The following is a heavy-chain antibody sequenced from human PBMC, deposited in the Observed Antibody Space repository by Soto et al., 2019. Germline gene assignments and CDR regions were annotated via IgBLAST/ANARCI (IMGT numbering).Heavy chain of an antibody. CDR3: ARDYFAFWSGYYKSGYHYYYMDV. J-gene: IGHJ6*03. D-gene: IGHD3-3*01. Sequence: QVQLVQSGAEVKKPGASVKVSCKASGYTFTSYGISWVRRAPGQGLEWMGWISTYNGNTNYAQKLQGRVTMTTDTSTSTAFMELRSLRSDDTAVYYCARDYFAFWSGYYKSGYHYYYMDVWGKGTTVTVSS. CDR2: ISTYNGNT. CDR1: GYTFTSYG. V-gene: IGHV1-18*01.